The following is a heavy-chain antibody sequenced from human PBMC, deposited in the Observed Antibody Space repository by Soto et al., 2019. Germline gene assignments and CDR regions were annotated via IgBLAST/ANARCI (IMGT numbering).Heavy chain of an antibody. J-gene: IGHJ4*02. Sequence: QVQLVESGGGRVKPGGSLRVSCAASGFTLSDYYMSWVRQAPGKGLEWVSYISDTGRTIYYADSVRGRFTVSRDNAKNALFLQINSLRAEDTAVYYCARVDNRRMPFIGVAFDYWGQGTPVTVS. CDR1: GFTLSDYY. V-gene: IGHV3-11*01. D-gene: IGHD2-2*03. CDR2: ISDTGRTI. CDR3: ARVDNRRMPFIGVAFDY.